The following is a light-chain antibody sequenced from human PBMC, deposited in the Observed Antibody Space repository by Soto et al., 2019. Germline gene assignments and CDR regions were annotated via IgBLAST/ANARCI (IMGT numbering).Light chain of an antibody. J-gene: IGLJ1*01. V-gene: IGLV2-14*01. CDR3: SSFTTSRLHG. Sequence: QSVLTQPASVSGSPGQSITISCTGTSSDIGDYNYFSWFQQFPDKAPKLVIYKVSQRPSGVSNRFSGSKSGNTASLAISGLQAEDEADYYCSSFTTSRLHGFGTGTKLTVL. CDR2: KVS. CDR1: SSDIGDYNY.